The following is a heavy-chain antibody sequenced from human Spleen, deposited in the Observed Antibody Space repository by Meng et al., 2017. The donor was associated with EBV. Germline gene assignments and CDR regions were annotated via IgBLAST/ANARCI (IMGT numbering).Heavy chain of an antibody. CDR1: GDSSSSFYY. V-gene: IGHV4-39*01. CDR3: ARPFPSWQSPRLDPFGA. CDR2: VHYTGST. Sequence: QRQLRESGACKGKPAETLSLNCTVSGDSSSSFYYWGVIRQPPGSGLEWIGSVHYTGSTYYSPSLKSRVTVSVDTSKNQFSLRLTSVTAADTAVYYCARPFPSWQSPRLDPFGAWGQGTLVTVSS. D-gene: IGHD6-19*01. J-gene: IGHJ5*02.